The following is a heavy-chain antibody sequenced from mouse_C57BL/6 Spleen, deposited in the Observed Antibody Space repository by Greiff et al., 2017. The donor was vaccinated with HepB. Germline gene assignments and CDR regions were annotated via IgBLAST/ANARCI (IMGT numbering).Heavy chain of an antibody. V-gene: IGHV5-17*01. J-gene: IGHJ4*01. D-gene: IGHD1-1*01. CDR2: ISSGSSTI. CDR3: ARGDYYGSTSMDY. CDR1: GFTFSDYG. Sequence: EVMLVESGGGLVKPGGSLKLSCAASGFTFSDYGMHWVRQAPEKGLEWVAYISSGSSTIYYADTVKGRFTISRDNAKNTLFLQMTSLRSEDTAMYYCARGDYYGSTSMDYWGQGTSVTVSS.